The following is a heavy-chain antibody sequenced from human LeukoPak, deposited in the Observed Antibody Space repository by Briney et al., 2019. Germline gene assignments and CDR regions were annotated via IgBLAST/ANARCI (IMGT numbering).Heavy chain of an antibody. CDR2: IYPGDSDT. J-gene: IGHJ5*02. Sequence: GESLKISCKGPGYIFTNYWIGWVRQMPGKGLEWMGTIYPGDSDTRYSPSFRGQVTISADKSIDTVYLQWSSLKASDTAMYYCARRATSQEWFDPWGQGTLVTVSS. CDR3: ARRATSQEWFDP. CDR1: GYIFTNYW. V-gene: IGHV5-51*01.